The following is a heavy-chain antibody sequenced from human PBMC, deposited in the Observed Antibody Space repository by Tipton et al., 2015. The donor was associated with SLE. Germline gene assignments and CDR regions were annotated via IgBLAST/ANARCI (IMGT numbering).Heavy chain of an antibody. V-gene: IGHV3-7*01. CDR1: RISFSSYW. J-gene: IGHJ3*02. CDR2: MNQDGNER. Sequence: GSLRLSCAASRISFSSYWMSWVRQAPGKGPEWVANMNQDGNERYYAESVKGRFTISRDNAKNFLFLQTNSLRAEDTAVYYCARESHASFDIWGQGTMVAVSS. CDR3: ARESHASFDI.